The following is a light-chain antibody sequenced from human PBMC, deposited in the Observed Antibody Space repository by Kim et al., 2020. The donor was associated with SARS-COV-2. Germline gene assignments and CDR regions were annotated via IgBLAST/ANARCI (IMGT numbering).Light chain of an antibody. CDR3: QQLNTFPYT. CDR1: QDTSSY. J-gene: IGKJ2*01. V-gene: IGKV1-9*01. Sequence: SASVGDRVTITCRASQDTSSYLVWYQQKPGKVPELLIYAASTLQSGVPSRFSGSGSETEFILTISSLQPEDFATYYCQQLNTFPYTFGQGTKLEI. CDR2: AAS.